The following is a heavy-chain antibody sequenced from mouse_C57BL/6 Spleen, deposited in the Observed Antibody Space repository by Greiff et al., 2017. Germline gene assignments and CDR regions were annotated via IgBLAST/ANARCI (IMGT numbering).Heavy chain of an antibody. CDR3: ARQDYDYYGSSYDY. CDR2: IHPNSGST. D-gene: IGHD1-1*01. Sequence: QVQLQQPGAELVKPGASVKLSCKASGYTFTSYWMHWVKQRPGQGLEWIGMIHPNSGSTNYNEKFKSKATLTVDKSSSTAYMQFSSLTSEDSAVYYCARQDYDYYGSSYDYWGQGTLVTVSA. CDR1: GYTFTSYW. J-gene: IGHJ3*01. V-gene: IGHV1-64*01.